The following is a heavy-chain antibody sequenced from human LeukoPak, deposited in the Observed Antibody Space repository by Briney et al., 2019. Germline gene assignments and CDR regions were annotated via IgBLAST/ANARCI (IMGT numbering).Heavy chain of an antibody. D-gene: IGHD3-22*01. CDR3: ARQGWLLRYYFDY. J-gene: IGHJ4*02. CDR2: ISAYNGNT. CDR1: GYTFTSYG. V-gene: IGHV1-18*01. Sequence: VASVKVSCKASGYTFTSYGISWVRQAPGQGLEWMGWISAYNGNTNYAQKLQGRVTMTTDTSTSTAHMELRSLRSDDTAVYYCARQGWLLRYYFDYWGQGTLVTVSS.